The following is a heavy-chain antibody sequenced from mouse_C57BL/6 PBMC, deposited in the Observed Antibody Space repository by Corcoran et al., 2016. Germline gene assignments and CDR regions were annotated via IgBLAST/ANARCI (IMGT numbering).Heavy chain of an antibody. CDR3: ARNYGSSYAGYYAMDY. D-gene: IGHD1-1*01. V-gene: IGHV1-26*01. CDR2: INPNNGGT. Sequence: EVQLQQSGPELVKPGASVKISCKASGYTFTDYYMNWVKQSHGKSLEWIGDINPNNGGTSYNQKFKGKATLTVDKSSSTAYMELRSLTSEDSAVYYCARNYGSSYAGYYAMDYWGQGTSVTVSS. CDR1: GYTFTDYY. J-gene: IGHJ4*01.